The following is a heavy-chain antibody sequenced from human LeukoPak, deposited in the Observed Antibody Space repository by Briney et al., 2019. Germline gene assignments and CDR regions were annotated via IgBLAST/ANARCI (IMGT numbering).Heavy chain of an antibody. CDR2: IYYSGST. J-gene: IGHJ5*02. V-gene: IGHV4-59*01. CDR3: AREYGSGSYSRSYNWFDP. Sequence: SETLSLTCTVSGGSISSYYWSWIRQPPGKGLEWIGYIYYSGSTNYNPSLKSRVTISVDTSKNQFSLKLSSVTAADTAVYYCAREYGSGSYSRSYNWFDPWGQGTLVTVSS. D-gene: IGHD3-10*01. CDR1: GGSISSYY.